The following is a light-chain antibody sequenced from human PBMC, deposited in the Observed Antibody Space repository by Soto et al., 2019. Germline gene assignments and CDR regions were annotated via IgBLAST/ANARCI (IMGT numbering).Light chain of an antibody. J-gene: IGKJ1*01. Sequence: DIVMTQSPDSLAVSLGGRATINCKSSQSVLYSSNNKNYLAWYQQKPGQPPKLLIYWASTRESGVPDRFSGSGSGTDFSLTISSLQAEDVAGYYCQQYYSTPPTFAQGTKVEIK. CDR1: QSVLYSSNNKNY. V-gene: IGKV4-1*01. CDR3: QQYYSTPPT. CDR2: WAS.